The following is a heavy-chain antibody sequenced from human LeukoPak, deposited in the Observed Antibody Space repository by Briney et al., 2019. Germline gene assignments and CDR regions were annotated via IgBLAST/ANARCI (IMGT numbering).Heavy chain of an antibody. CDR2: IKSKTDGGTT. J-gene: IGHJ4*02. CDR3: TTPNYSSSWYGSFDY. V-gene: IGHV3-15*01. Sequence: PGGSLRLSCAASGFTFSNAWMSWVRQAPGKGLEWVGRIKSKTDGGTTDYAAPVKGRFTISRDDSKNTLYLQMNSLKTEDTAVYYCTTPNYSSSWYGSFDYWGQGTLVTVSS. D-gene: IGHD6-13*01. CDR1: GFTFSNAW.